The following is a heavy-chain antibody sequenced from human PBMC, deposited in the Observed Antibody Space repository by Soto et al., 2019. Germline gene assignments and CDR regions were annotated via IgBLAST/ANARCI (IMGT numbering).Heavy chain of an antibody. CDR2: IWFDGSKK. Sequence: QVQLVESGGGVVQPGTSLRLSCAASGFSFNTHGMHWIRQTPAKGLEWVAVIWFDGSKKYCEDSVTGRFTISRDNSRSALYWEMDSLRVEDTGVYYCARSSGLGIDFWGQGTLVTVSS. V-gene: IGHV3-33*01. J-gene: IGHJ4*02. CDR3: ARSSGLGIDF. D-gene: IGHD6-19*01. CDR1: GFSFNTHG.